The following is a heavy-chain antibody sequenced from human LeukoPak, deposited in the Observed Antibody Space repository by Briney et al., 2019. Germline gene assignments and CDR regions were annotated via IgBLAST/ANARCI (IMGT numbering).Heavy chain of an antibody. CDR2: INTNSGGT. J-gene: IGHJ4*02. D-gene: IGHD3-9*01. CDR1: GYTFSDYY. Sequence: ASVTVSRKASGYTFSDYYIHWVRQAPGQGLEWMAWINTNSGGTNYAQKFQGRVTMTRDTPITTAYMELSRLTSDDTAVYYCARGSVLTGYSHWGQGTLVTVTS. V-gene: IGHV1-2*02. CDR3: ARGSVLTGYSH.